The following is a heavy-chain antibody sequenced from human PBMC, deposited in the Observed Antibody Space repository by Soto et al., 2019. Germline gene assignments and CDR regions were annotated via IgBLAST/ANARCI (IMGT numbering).Heavy chain of an antibody. CDR3: ARGKYSSPRGVLDF. CDR1: GFNFPTFW. D-gene: IGHD3-3*01. V-gene: IGHV5-51*01. J-gene: IGHJ4*02. CDR2: IYPDDSDT. Sequence: PGESLKISCKHSGFNFPTFWIAWVRQMPGKGLEWMGTIYPDDSDTRYSPSFQGQVTISADKSIQTAYLQWGSLKASDSAWYYCARGKYSSPRGVLDFWGQGSPVIVSS.